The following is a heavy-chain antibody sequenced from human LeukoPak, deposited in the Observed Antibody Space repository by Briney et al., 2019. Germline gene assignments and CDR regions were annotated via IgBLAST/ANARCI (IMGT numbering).Heavy chain of an antibody. V-gene: IGHV3-9*01. CDR2: ISWNSGSI. Sequence: GRSLRLSCAASGFTFDDYAMHWVRQAPGKGLEWVSGISWNSGSIGYADSVKSRFTISRDNAKNSLYLQMNSLRAEDTALYYCAKGVGDYWGQGTLVTVSS. CDR1: GFTFDDYA. D-gene: IGHD1-26*01. CDR3: AKGVGDY. J-gene: IGHJ4*02.